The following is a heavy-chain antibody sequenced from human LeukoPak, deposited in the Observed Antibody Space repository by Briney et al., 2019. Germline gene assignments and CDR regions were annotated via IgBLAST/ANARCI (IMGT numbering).Heavy chain of an antibody. CDR3: AKDRFLEWLLPYYYYYYMDV. CDR2: ISGSGGST. CDR1: GFTFSSYA. Sequence: GGSLRLSCAASGFTFSSYAMSWVRQAPGKGLEWVSAISGSGGSTYYADSVKGRFTISRDNSKNTLYLQMNSLRAEDTAVYYCAKDRFLEWLLPYYYYYYMDVWGKGTTVTVSS. D-gene: IGHD3-3*01. J-gene: IGHJ6*03. V-gene: IGHV3-23*01.